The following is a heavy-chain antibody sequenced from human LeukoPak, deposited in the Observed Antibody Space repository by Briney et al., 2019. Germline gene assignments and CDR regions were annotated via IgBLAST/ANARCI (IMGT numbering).Heavy chain of an antibody. CDR1: GFTFSSYA. Sequence: GGSLRLSCAASGFTFSSYAMSWVRQAPGKGLEWVSAISGSGGSTYYADSVKGRFTISRDNSKNTLYLQMNSLRAEDTAVYYCANGDYGDYALGFDYWGQGTLVTVSS. D-gene: IGHD4-17*01. CDR2: ISGSGGST. J-gene: IGHJ4*02. V-gene: IGHV3-23*01. CDR3: ANGDYGDYALGFDY.